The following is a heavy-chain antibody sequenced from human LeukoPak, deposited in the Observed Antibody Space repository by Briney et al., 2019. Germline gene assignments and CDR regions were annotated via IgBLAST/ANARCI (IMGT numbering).Heavy chain of an antibody. CDR2: ISNIGTYI. V-gene: IGHV3-21*01. CDR1: GFTFSSYS. D-gene: IGHD6-19*01. J-gene: IGHJ4*02. Sequence: GGSLRLSCAASGFTFSSYSINWVRQAPGKGLEWVSSISNIGTYIYYPDSLKGRFTISGDNAKNSVYLQMNSLRAEDTAMYYCARLNSGSTSYYFDYWGQGTLVTVSS. CDR3: ARLNSGSTSYYFDY.